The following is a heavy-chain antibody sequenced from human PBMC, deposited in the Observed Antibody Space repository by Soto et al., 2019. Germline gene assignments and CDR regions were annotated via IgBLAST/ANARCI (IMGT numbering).Heavy chain of an antibody. Sequence: ASVKVSCKASGYTFTSYDINWVRQATGQGLEWMGWMNPNSGNTGYAQKFQGRVTMTRNTSISTAYMELSSLRSEDTAVYYCARGIVVVDNNWFDPWGQGTLVTVSS. CDR1: GYTFTSYD. CDR3: ARGIVVVDNNWFDP. J-gene: IGHJ5*02. D-gene: IGHD2-15*01. V-gene: IGHV1-8*01. CDR2: MNPNSGNT.